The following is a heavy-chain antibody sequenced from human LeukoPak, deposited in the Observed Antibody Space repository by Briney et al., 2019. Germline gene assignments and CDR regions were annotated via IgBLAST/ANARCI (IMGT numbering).Heavy chain of an antibody. CDR3: ARGITSGPYYYYYMDV. J-gene: IGHJ6*03. CDR2: ISAYNGNT. Sequence: GASVKVSCKASGYTFTSYGISWVRQAPGQGLEWMGWISAYNGNTNYAQKLQGRVTMTTDTSTSTAYMELSSLRSEDTAVYYCARGITSGPYYYYYMDVWAKGTTVTVSS. V-gene: IGHV1-18*01. D-gene: IGHD3-3*01. CDR1: GYTFTSYG.